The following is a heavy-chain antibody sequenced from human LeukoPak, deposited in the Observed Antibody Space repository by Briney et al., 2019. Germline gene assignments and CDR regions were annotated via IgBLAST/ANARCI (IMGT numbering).Heavy chain of an antibody. CDR2: IRYDGSKK. Sequence: GGSLRLSCAASEFTFSSYWMNWVRQAPGKGLEWVAFIRYDGSKKDYADSVKGRFTISRDNSKNTLYLQMNSLRPEDTALYCCAKNRRLSTTVKTPVDFWGQGTLVTVSS. CDR1: EFTFSSYW. CDR3: AKNRRLSTTVKTPVDF. D-gene: IGHD4-17*01. V-gene: IGHV3-30*02. J-gene: IGHJ1*01.